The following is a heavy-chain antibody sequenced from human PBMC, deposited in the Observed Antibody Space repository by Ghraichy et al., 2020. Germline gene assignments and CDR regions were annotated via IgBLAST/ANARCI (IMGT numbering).Heavy chain of an antibody. CDR3: ARDWDGMDV. CDR1: GGSVSSGSYY. V-gene: IGHV4-61*01. Sequence: SETLSLTCTVSGGSVSSGSYYWSWIRQPPGKGLEWIGYIYYSGSTNYNPSLKSRVTISVDTSKNQFSLKLSSVTAADTAVYYCARDWDGMDVWGQGTTVTVSS. D-gene: IGHD7-27*01. CDR2: IYYSGST. J-gene: IGHJ6*02.